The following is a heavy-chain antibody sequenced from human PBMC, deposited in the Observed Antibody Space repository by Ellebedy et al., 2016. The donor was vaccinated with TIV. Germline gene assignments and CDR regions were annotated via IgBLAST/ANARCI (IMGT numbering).Heavy chain of an antibody. CDR2: ISSSSSYI. V-gene: IGHV3-21*01. CDR1: GFTFSSYT. D-gene: IGHD1-7*01. Sequence: PGGSLRLSCAASGFTFSSYTMNWVRQAPGKGLEGVSSISSSSSYIYYADSVKGRFPISRNNAKNSLYLQMNSLRAEDTAVYYCASNPTELLLAFDIWGQGTMVTVSS. J-gene: IGHJ3*02. CDR3: ASNPTELLLAFDI.